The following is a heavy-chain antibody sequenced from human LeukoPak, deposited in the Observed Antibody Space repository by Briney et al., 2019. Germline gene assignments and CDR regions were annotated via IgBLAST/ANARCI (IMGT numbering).Heavy chain of an antibody. CDR1: GFTFSSYW. D-gene: IGHD6-13*01. V-gene: IGHV3-74*01. J-gene: IGHJ4*02. Sequence: PGGSQRLSCAASGFTFSSYWMHWVRQAPGKGLVWVSQINTDGSSTTYADSVKGRFTISRDNAKNTLYLQMNSLRAEDTAVYYCARELASGDWGQGTLVTVSP. CDR3: ARELASGD. CDR2: INTDGSST.